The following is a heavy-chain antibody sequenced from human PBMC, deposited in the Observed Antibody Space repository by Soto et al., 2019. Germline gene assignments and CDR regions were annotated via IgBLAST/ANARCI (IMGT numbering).Heavy chain of an antibody. D-gene: IGHD3-16*02. V-gene: IGHV1-69*01. CDR3: ARDQGLFVHTGMVIDYYGMDV. CDR2: IIPGFDTT. J-gene: IGHJ6*02. CDR1: GGTFTSYA. Sequence: QVHLVQSGAEVRKPGSSVKVSCTTSGGTFTSYAVSWVRQVPGQGLQWMGGIIPGFDTTFYAQKFQGRVTITADESTNSAYMELRGLRSEDTAVYYSARDQGLFVHTGMVIDYYGMDVWGPGTAVTVSS.